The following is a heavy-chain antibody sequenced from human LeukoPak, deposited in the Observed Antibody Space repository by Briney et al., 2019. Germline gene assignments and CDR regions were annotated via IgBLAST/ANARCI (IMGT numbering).Heavy chain of an antibody. CDR1: EFNVNDYY. V-gene: IGHV3-11*01. CDR3: ARELVAGTFAH. J-gene: IGHJ4*02. CDR2: IGGSDSIV. Sequence: KPGGSLRLSCGASEFNVNDYYMSWVRQAPGKGLEWISDIGGSDSIVAYAGSVEGRFTISRDIAKNSLFLQMNSLRADDTAVYYCARELVAGTFAHWGQGILVTVSS. D-gene: IGHD1-7*01.